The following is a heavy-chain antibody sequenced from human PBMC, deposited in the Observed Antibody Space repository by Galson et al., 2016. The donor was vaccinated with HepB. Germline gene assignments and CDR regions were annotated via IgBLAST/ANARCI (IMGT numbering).Heavy chain of an antibody. CDR1: GFTFSIYC. Sequence: SLRLSCAASGFTFSIYCMHWVRQAPGKGLEWVAVTWYDEINKYYADSVKGRFTISRDYSKNTLYLQMNSLRVDDTAVYYCARASQPYCSSTSCYAGYYHYYGMDGWGQGTTVTVSS. D-gene: IGHD2-2*01. J-gene: IGHJ6*02. V-gene: IGHV3-33*01. CDR3: ARASQPYCSSTSCYAGYYHYYGMDG. CDR2: TWYDEINK.